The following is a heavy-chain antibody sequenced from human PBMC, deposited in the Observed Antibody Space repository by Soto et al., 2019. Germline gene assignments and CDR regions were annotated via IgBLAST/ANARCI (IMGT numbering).Heavy chain of an antibody. CDR3: ARVVSPPSYSSSSIGFDY. CDR2: ISAYNGNT. V-gene: IGHV1-18*01. Sequence: GASVKVSCKASGYTFTSYGISWVRQAPGQGLEWMGWISAYNGNTNYAQKLQGRVTMTTDTSTSTAYMELRSLRSDDTAVYYCARVVSPPSYSSSSIGFDYWGQGTLVTVSS. J-gene: IGHJ4*02. CDR1: GYTFTSYG. D-gene: IGHD6-6*01.